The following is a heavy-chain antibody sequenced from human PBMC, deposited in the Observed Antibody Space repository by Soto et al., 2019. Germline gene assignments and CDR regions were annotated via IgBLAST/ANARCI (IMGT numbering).Heavy chain of an antibody. V-gene: IGHV6-1*01. J-gene: IGHJ4*02. D-gene: IGHD3-3*01. CDR2: TYYRSKWYN. CDR1: GDSVSSNSAA. Sequence: SQTLSLTCAISGDSVSSNSAAWNWIRQSPSRGLEWLGRTYYRSKWYNEYAVSVKSRITINPDTSKNQFSLQLNSVTPEDTAVYYCARVHTSLGISPIDYWGQGTLVTVSS. CDR3: ARVHTSLGISPIDY.